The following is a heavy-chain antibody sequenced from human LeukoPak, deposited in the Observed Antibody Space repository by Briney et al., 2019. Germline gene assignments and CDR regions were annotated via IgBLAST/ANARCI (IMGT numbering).Heavy chain of an antibody. J-gene: IGHJ5*02. D-gene: IGHD2-21*01. CDR2: INHSGAT. CDR1: GGSFSAYY. Sequence: PETLSLTCAVSGGSFSAYYWSCIRQPPGKGVEWIGEINHSGATNYNPSLESRFTISVDTSKNQFSLRLTSVPAAETAVDYCASTRVYSGGEWHNWFDPWGQGTLVTVSS. V-gene: IGHV4-34*01. CDR3: ASTRVYSGGEWHNWFDP.